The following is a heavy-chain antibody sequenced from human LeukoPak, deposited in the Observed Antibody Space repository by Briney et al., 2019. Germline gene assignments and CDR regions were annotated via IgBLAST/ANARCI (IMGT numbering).Heavy chain of an antibody. CDR1: GFTFDDYA. J-gene: IGHJ6*02. D-gene: IGHD6-19*01. CDR3: ARGNRDSSGFYYYYGMDV. Sequence: PGGSLRLSCAASGFTFDDYAMFWVRQAPGKGLEWVSGISWDSKNIAYAASVKGRFTIARDNAKNSLYLQLSSLRAEDTAFYYCARGNRDSSGFYYYYGMDVGGQGTTVTVS. V-gene: IGHV3-9*01. CDR2: ISWDSKNI.